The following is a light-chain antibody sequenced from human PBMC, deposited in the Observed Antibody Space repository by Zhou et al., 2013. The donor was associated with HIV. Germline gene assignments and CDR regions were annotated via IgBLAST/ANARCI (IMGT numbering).Light chain of an antibody. Sequence: EIVMTQSPATLSVSPGERATLSCRASQTISSNLAWYQQKPGQAPRLLIYGASTRATGIPARFSGSGSGTEFTLTVSSLQSEDFAVYYCQQYGRSLTFGGGTEVEIK. CDR1: QTISSN. CDR2: GAS. J-gene: IGKJ4*01. CDR3: QQYGRSLT. V-gene: IGKV3-15*01.